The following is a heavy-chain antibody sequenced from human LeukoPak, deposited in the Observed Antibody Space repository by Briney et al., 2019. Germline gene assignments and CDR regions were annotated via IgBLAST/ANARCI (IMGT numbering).Heavy chain of an antibody. V-gene: IGHV1-69*06. CDR1: GYTFTGYY. CDR3: ARPGGSYSPMFRYDYYYYYMDV. D-gene: IGHD1-26*01. J-gene: IGHJ6*03. Sequence: SVKVSCKASGYTFTGYYMHWVRQAPGQGLEWMGGIIPIFGTANYAQKFQGRVTITADKSTSTAYMELSSLRSEDTAVYYCARPGGSYSPMFRYDYYYYYMDVWGKGTTVTVSS. CDR2: IIPIFGTA.